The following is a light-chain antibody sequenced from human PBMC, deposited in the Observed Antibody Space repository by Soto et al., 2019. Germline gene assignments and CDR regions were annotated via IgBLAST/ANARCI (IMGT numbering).Light chain of an antibody. CDR3: QQYGSSPWT. CDR1: QSVSSSY. V-gene: IGKV3-20*01. J-gene: IGKJ1*01. CDR2: GAS. Sequence: EIVLTQSPGTLSLSPGERATLSCRASQSVSSSYLAWYQQKPGQAPRLLIYGASSRATGIPDRFSGSGSGTDFNLTISRLEPEAFAVYYCQQYGSSPWTVGQGTKVESK.